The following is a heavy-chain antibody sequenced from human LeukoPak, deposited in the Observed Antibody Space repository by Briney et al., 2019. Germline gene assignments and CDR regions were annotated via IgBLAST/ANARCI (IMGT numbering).Heavy chain of an antibody. Sequence: GGSLRLSCAASGFTFSSNSMSWVRQAPGKGLEWVSFIYSDNTHYSDSVKGRFTISRDNSKNTLYLQMNSLRAEDTAVYYCARRAGAYSHPYDYWGQGTPVTVSS. CDR2: IYSDNT. J-gene: IGHJ4*02. CDR1: GFTFSSNS. CDR3: ARRAGAYSHPYDY. V-gene: IGHV3-53*01. D-gene: IGHD4/OR15-4a*01.